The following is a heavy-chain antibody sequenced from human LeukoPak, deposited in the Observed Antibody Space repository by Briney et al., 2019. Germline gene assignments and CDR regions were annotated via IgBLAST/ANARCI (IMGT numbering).Heavy chain of an antibody. Sequence: PSETLSLTCTVSGGSISSSSYYWGWIRQPPGKGLEWIGSIYYSGSTYYNPSLKSRVAISVDTSKNQFSLKLSSVTAADTAVYYCARHDTDIVVVPAAIENWFDPWGQGTLVTVSS. CDR1: GGSISSSSYY. CDR3: ARHDTDIVVVPAAIENWFDP. J-gene: IGHJ5*02. D-gene: IGHD2-2*02. V-gene: IGHV4-39*01. CDR2: IYYSGST.